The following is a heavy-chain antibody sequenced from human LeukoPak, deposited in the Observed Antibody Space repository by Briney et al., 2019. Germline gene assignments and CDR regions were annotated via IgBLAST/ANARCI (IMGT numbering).Heavy chain of an antibody. J-gene: IGHJ3*02. V-gene: IGHV4-59*01. CDR3: ARGIRGVDTAMNDAFDI. CDR1: GGSISIYY. D-gene: IGHD5-18*01. Sequence: PSETLSLTCSVSGGSISIYYWSWIRQPPWKGLEWIGYIYNSGSTNYNPSLKSRVTISVDTSKNQFSLKLSSVTAADTAVYYCARGIRGVDTAMNDAFDIWGQGTMVTVSS. CDR2: IYNSGST.